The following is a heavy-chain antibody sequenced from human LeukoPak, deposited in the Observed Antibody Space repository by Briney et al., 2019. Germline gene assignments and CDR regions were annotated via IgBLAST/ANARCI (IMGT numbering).Heavy chain of an antibody. CDR1: GFTFSSYG. D-gene: IGHD6-13*01. J-gene: IGHJ6*03. Sequence: PGGSLRLSCAASGFTFSSYGMHWVRQAPGKGLEWVAFIRYDGSNKYYADSVKGRFTISRDNSKNTLYLQMNSLRAEDTAVYYCVKDMGAAAGAGNFYYMDVWGKGTTVTVS. V-gene: IGHV3-30*02. CDR3: VKDMGAAAGAGNFYYMDV. CDR2: IRYDGSNK.